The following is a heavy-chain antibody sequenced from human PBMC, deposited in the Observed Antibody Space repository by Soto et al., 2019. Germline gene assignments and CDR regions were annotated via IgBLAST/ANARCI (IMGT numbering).Heavy chain of an antibody. V-gene: IGHV4-34*01. CDR3: ARGRDYYDSSGYYSKEGDYYYGMDV. J-gene: IGHJ6*02. D-gene: IGHD3-22*01. Sequence: SETLSLTCAVYGGSFSGYYWSWIRQPPGKGLEWIGEINHSGSTNYNPSLKSRVTISVDTSKNQFSLKLSSVTAADAAVCYCARGRDYYDSSGYYSKEGDYYYGMDVWGQGTTVTVSS. CDR1: GGSFSGYY. CDR2: INHSGST.